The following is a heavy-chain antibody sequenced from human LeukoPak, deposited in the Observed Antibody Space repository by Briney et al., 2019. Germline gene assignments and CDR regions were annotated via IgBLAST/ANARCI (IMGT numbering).Heavy chain of an antibody. D-gene: IGHD2-2*01. CDR2: INHSGST. CDR1: GGSFSGYY. J-gene: IGHJ5*02. CDR3: ARGGYCSSTSCYAHWFDP. V-gene: IGHV4-34*01. Sequence: EPSETLSLTCAVYGGSFSGYYWSWTRQPPGKGLEWIGEINHSGSTNYNPSLKSRVTISVDTSKNQFSLKLSSVTAADTAVYYCARGGYCSSTSCYAHWFDPWGQGTLVTVSS.